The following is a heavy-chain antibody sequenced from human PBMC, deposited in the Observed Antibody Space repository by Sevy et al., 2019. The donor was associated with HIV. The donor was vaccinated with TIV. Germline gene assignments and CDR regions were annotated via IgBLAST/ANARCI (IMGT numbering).Heavy chain of an antibody. CDR2: IWYDGSNK. CDR3: ASSPGIAAAGTYFDY. J-gene: IGHJ4*02. CDR1: GFTFSSYG. D-gene: IGHD6-13*01. Sequence: GGSLRLSCAASGFTFSSYGMHWVRQAPGKGLEWVAVIWYDGSNKYYADSVKGRFTISRDNSKNTLYLQMNSLRAEDTAVYYCASSPGIAAAGTYFDYWGQGTLVTVSS. V-gene: IGHV3-33*01.